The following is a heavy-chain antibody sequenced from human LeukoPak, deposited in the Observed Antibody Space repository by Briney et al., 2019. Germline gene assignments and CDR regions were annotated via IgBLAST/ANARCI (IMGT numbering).Heavy chain of an antibody. J-gene: IGHJ5*02. CDR3: ARTGIAVAGTTNWFDP. Sequence: ASVKVSCKASGYTFTGYYMHWVRQAPGQGLEWMGWINPNSGGTNYAQKFQGRVTMTRDTSISTAYMELSRLRSDDTAVYYCARTGIAVAGTTNWFDPWGQGTLVTVSS. D-gene: IGHD6-19*01. CDR1: GYTFTGYY. V-gene: IGHV1-2*02. CDR2: INPNSGGT.